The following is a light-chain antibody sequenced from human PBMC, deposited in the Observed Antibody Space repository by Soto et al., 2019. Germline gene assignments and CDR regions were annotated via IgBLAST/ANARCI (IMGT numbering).Light chain of an antibody. CDR1: SSDVRDYNY. Sequence: QAVVTQPASVSGSPGQSITISCTGTSSDVRDYNYVSWYQQHPGKAPKVIIYEVTNRPSGVSDRFSGSKSGNTASLTISGLQAEDEAEYYCSSYTTTSTWVFGGGTKVTVL. J-gene: IGLJ3*02. CDR3: SSYTTTSTWV. V-gene: IGLV2-14*03. CDR2: EVT.